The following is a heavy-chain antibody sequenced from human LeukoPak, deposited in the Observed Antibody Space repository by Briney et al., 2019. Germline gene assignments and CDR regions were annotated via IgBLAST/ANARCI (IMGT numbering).Heavy chain of an antibody. Sequence: GGSLRLSCVVSGFNLSNYGMNWVRQAPGKGLEWVSSISRGSIHIYYGESVKGRFTISRDNAKNSLYLQMNSLRAEDTAVYYCARVPDFWSGYYVDHWGQGTLVTVSS. CDR2: ISRGSIHI. CDR1: GFNLSNYG. D-gene: IGHD3-3*01. J-gene: IGHJ4*02. V-gene: IGHV3-21*01. CDR3: ARVPDFWSGYYVDH.